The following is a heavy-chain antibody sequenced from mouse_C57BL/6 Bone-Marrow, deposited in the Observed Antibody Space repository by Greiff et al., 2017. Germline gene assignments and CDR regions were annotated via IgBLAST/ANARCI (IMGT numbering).Heavy chain of an antibody. CDR3: TKYYGSRYYFDY. CDR2: IDPENGDT. Sequence: DVQLQESGAELVRPGASVKLSCTASGFNIKDDYMHWVKQRPEQGLEWIGWIDPENGDTEYASKFQGKATITADTSSNTAYLQLSSLTSEDTAVYYCTKYYGSRYYFDYWGQGTTLTVSS. CDR1: GFNIKDDY. J-gene: IGHJ2*01. D-gene: IGHD1-1*01. V-gene: IGHV14-4*01.